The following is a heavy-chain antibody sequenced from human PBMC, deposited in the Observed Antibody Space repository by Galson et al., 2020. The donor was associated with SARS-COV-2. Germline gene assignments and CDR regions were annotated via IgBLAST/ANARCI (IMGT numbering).Heavy chain of an antibody. Sequence: NSGGSLRLSCAASGFPLSTYSMNWVRLAPGKGLEWVSSISTSSSYTYYVDSVKGQFSISRDNPRNSLYLQMNSLRAEDTAVYYCARDEGIRGYNYGRLYYGMDVWGQGTTVTVSS. D-gene: IGHD5-18*01. CDR1: GFPLSTYS. CDR3: ARDEGIRGYNYGRLYYGMDV. V-gene: IGHV3-21*01. CDR2: ISTSSSYT. J-gene: IGHJ6*02.